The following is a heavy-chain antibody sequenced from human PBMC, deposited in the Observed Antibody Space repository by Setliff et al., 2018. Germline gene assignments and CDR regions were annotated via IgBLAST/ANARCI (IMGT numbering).Heavy chain of an antibody. Sequence: GESLKISCAASGFTFSSYAMHWVRQAPGKGLEWVAVISYDGSNKYYADSVKGRFTISRDNSENTLYLQMNSLRAEDTAVYYCASSGWYRSYYMDVWGKGTTVTVSS. J-gene: IGHJ6*03. D-gene: IGHD6-19*01. CDR3: ASSGWYRSYYMDV. CDR1: GFTFSSYA. V-gene: IGHV3-30*01. CDR2: ISYDGSNK.